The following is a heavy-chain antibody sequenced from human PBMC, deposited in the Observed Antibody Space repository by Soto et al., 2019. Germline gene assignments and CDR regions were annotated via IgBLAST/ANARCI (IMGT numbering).Heavy chain of an antibody. Sequence: FTSYGISWVRQAPGQGLEWMGWISAYNGNTNYAQKLQGRVTMTTDTSTSTAYMELRSLRSDDTAVYYCARLGWVAVAGNYYYYGMDVWGQGTTVTVSS. J-gene: IGHJ6*02. CDR1: FTSYG. CDR2: ISAYNGNT. D-gene: IGHD6-19*01. V-gene: IGHV1-18*01. CDR3: ARLGWVAVAGNYYYYGMDV.